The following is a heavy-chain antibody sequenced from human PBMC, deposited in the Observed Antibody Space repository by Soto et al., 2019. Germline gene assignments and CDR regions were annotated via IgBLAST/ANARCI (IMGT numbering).Heavy chain of an antibody. J-gene: IGHJ5*02. CDR1: GFTFSDFRDAW. V-gene: IGHV3-15*01. D-gene: IGHD3-3*01. CDR2: IKSRGSGGTT. CDR3: SWSDYHDFGS. Sequence: EVQMVESGGGLVKPGGSLRLSCATSGFTFSDFRDAWMGWVRQAPGKGLEWVSRIKSRGSGGTTDYAAPVKGRFTITRDDSKRTVYLQMNSLRIEDTGVYYCSWSDYHDFGSWGQGTLVTVSS.